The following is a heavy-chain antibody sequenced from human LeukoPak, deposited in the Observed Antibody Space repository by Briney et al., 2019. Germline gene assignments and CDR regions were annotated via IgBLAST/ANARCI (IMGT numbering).Heavy chain of an antibody. CDR1: GFTFSSYW. Sequence: GGSLRLSCAASGFTFSSYWMSWVRQAPGKGLEWEANIKQDGSEKYYVDSVKGRFTISRDNAKNSLYLQMNSLRAEDTAVYYRARGYGSGSYFSSGVDYWGQGTLVTVSS. CDR2: IKQDGSEK. D-gene: IGHD3-10*01. V-gene: IGHV3-7*03. CDR3: ARGYGSGSYFSSGVDY. J-gene: IGHJ4*02.